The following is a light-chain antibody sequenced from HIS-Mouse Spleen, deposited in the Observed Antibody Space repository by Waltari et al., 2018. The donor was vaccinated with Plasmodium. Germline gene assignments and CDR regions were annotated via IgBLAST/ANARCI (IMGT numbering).Light chain of an antibody. CDR3: YSTDSSGNHRV. Sequence: SYELTQPPSVSVSPGQTARITCSGDALPKKYAYWYQQKSGQAPVLVIYEDSKRPPGIPERFVGSSSGTMATLTISGAQVEDEADYYCYSTDSSGNHRVFGGGTKLTVL. J-gene: IGLJ3*02. CDR2: EDS. CDR1: ALPKKY. V-gene: IGLV3-10*01.